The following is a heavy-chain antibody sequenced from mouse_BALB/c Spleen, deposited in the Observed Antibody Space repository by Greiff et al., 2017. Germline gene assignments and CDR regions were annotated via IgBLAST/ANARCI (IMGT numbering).Heavy chain of an antibody. CDR2: INPSTGYT. CDR3: AFYYGNY. J-gene: IGHJ2*01. V-gene: IGHV1-7*01. CDR1: GYTFTSYW. D-gene: IGHD2-1*01. Sequence: VQLVESGAELAKPGASVKMSCKASGYTFTSYWMHWVKQRPGQGLEWIGYINPSTGYTEYNQKFKDKATLTADKSSSTAYMQLSSLTSEDSAVYYCAFYYGNYWGQGTTLTVSS.